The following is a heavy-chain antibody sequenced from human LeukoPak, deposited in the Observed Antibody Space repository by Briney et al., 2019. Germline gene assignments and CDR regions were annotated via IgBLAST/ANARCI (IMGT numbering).Heavy chain of an antibody. D-gene: IGHD3-22*01. Sequence: PSETLSLTCGVSGGSIDITNYWSWVRQAPGKGLEWIGEISHDGTTNYNPSLRSRVAMSFDKANNQFSLSLTSVTAADTAVYYCTREDRPFCPFAYWGQGVLVTVSS. J-gene: IGHJ4*02. CDR1: GGSIDITNY. V-gene: IGHV4-4*02. CDR2: ISHDGTT. CDR3: TREDRPFCPFAY.